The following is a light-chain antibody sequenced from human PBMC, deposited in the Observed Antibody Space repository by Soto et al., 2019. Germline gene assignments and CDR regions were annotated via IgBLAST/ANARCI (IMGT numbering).Light chain of an antibody. J-gene: IGKJ2*01. Sequence: EIVMTQSPATLSVSLGESATLSCRASQTVNNNLAWYQQKPGQDPRLLIYGAYSRATDIPDRFSGSRSGTDFTLTISRLQSEDIAVYYCQQYVQWPQYTFGLGTKLEI. CDR1: QTVNNN. CDR2: GAY. V-gene: IGKV3-15*01. CDR3: QQYVQWPQYT.